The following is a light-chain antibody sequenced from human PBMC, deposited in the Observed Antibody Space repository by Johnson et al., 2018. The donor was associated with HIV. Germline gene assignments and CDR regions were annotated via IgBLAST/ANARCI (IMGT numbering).Light chain of an antibody. J-gene: IGLJ1*01. CDR3: GTWDTSLSVYV. Sequence: QSVLTQPPSVSAAPGQKVTISCSGSSSNIGNNYVSWYQQLPGTAPKLLIYDNNKRPSGIPDRFSGSKSDTSATLGITGLQTGDEAEYYCGTWDTSLSVYVFGTGTKVTVL. CDR1: SSNIGNNY. CDR2: DNN. V-gene: IGLV1-51*01.